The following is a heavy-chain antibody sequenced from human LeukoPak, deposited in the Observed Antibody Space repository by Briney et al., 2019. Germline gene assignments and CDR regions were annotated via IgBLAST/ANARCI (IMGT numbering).Heavy chain of an antibody. Sequence: PSETLSLTCAVYVGSFSENYWTRIRQPPGKGLEWIGEINHSGRTNYNPSLKSRVTISVDSSKNQFSLELSSVTAADTAVYYCARGHGVVVRDWFDYWGQGTLVTVSS. V-gene: IGHV4-34*01. J-gene: IGHJ4*02. D-gene: IGHD2-15*01. CDR3: ARGHGVVVRDWFDY. CDR2: INHSGRT. CDR1: VGSFSENY.